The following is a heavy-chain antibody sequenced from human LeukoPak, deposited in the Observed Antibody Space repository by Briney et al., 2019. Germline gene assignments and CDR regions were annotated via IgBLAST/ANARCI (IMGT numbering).Heavy chain of an antibody. Sequence: GRSLRLSCAASGFTFDGYAMYWVRHAPGKGLEWVSGISWNSGSIGYADSVKGRFTISRDNAKDSLYLQMNSLRAEDTALYYCAKANHYGDYLDYWGQGTLATVSS. J-gene: IGHJ4*02. CDR2: ISWNSGSI. V-gene: IGHV3-9*01. CDR3: AKANHYGDYLDY. D-gene: IGHD4-17*01. CDR1: GFTFDGYA.